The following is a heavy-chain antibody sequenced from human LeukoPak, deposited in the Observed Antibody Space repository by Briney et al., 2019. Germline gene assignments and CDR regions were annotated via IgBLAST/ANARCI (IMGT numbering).Heavy chain of an antibody. CDR3: AKFWSYSSSPVDPTGFDY. D-gene: IGHD6-6*01. Sequence: PGGSLRLSCAASGFTLSSYGMHWVRQAPGKGLEWVAVISYDGSNKYYADSVKGRFTISRDNSKNTLYLQMNSLRAEDTAVYYCAKFWSYSSSPVDPTGFDYWGQGTLVTVSS. V-gene: IGHV3-30*18. J-gene: IGHJ4*02. CDR2: ISYDGSNK. CDR1: GFTLSSYG.